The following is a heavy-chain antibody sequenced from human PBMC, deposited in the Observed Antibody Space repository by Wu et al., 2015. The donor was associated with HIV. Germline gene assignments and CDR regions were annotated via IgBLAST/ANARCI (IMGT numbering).Heavy chain of an antibody. J-gene: IGHJ5*02. V-gene: IGHV4-34*02. CDR1: GGSFSGYY. CDR3: ARGYCSGGTCHGFQL. Sequence: QVQLQQWGAGLLKPSETLSLTCGVNGGSFSGYYRIWIRQPPGKGLEWIGDIDHSESATYNPSLKSRVTISGDTFKKQFFLNLKSVTAADTAVYFCARGYCSGGTCHGFQLWGQGTLVIVSS. CDR2: IDHSESA. D-gene: IGHD2-15*01.